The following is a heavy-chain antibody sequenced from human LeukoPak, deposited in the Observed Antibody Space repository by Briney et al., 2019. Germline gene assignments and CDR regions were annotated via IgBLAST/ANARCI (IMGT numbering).Heavy chain of an antibody. Sequence: GGSLRLSCAASGFTFSSYGIHWVRQAPGKGLEWVAVVSSDGSIKYYADSVKGRFTISRDASKNTVYLQMNSLGAEDTAFYYCARGYSSSWLGYFDYWGQGTLVTVSS. D-gene: IGHD6-13*01. V-gene: IGHV3-30*03. CDR2: VSSDGSIK. CDR3: ARGYSSSWLGYFDY. CDR1: GFTFSSYG. J-gene: IGHJ4*02.